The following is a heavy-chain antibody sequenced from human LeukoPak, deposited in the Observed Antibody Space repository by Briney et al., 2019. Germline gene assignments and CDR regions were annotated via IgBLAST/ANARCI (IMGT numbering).Heavy chain of an antibody. Sequence: GGSLRLSCAASGFTFSSYSMNWVRQAPGKGLKWVSSISSSSSYIYYADSVKGRFTISRDNAKNSLYLQMNSLRAEDTAVYYCARAVDIVATITPYYFDYWGQGTLVTVSS. V-gene: IGHV3-21*01. CDR1: GFTFSSYS. D-gene: IGHD5-12*01. CDR2: ISSSSSYI. J-gene: IGHJ4*02. CDR3: ARAVDIVATITPYYFDY.